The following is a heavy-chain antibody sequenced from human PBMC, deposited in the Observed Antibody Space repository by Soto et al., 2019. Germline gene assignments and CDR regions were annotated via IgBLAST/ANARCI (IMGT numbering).Heavy chain of an antibody. D-gene: IGHD3-22*01. CDR2: ISAYNGNT. J-gene: IGHJ4*01. CDR3: ARLYYYDTSGYYYVEDY. Sequence: ASVKVSCKASGYTFNRYAFSWVRQAPGQGLEWMGWISAYNGNTNYAQKLQGRVTMTTDTSTSTAYMELWSLRSDDTAVYYCARLYYYDTSGYYYVEDYWG. V-gene: IGHV1-18*01. CDR1: GYTFNRYA.